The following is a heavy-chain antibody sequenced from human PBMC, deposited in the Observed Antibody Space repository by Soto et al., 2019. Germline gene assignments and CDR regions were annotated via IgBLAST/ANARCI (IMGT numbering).Heavy chain of an antibody. CDR2: IFDSGST. J-gene: IGHJ2*01. Sequence: QVQLQESGPGLVKPSETLSLTCTVSGGSISGGVHSWSWIRQPPGKGLEWIGHIFDSGSTYYNPSLKSRLTISVDTSKNQFSLRLSSVTVADTAVYYCAREIMPLTNDWYFDLWGRGTLSLSPQ. D-gene: IGHD2-8*01. CDR3: AREIMPLTNDWYFDL. CDR1: GGSISGGVHS. V-gene: IGHV4-30-4*01.